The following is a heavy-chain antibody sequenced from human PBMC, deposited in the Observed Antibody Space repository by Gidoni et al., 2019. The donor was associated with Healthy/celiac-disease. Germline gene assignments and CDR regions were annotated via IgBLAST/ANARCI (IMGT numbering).Heavy chain of an antibody. D-gene: IGHD6-13*01. CDR1: GFTFSSYS. J-gene: IGHJ4*02. CDR2: ISSSSSTI. Sequence: EVQLVESGGGLVQPGGSLRLSCAASGFTFSSYSMNWVRQAPGKGLGWVSYISSSSSTIYYADSVKGRFTISRDNAKNSLYLQMNSLRDEDTAVYYCSQQLVDGGGYWGQGTLVTVSS. V-gene: IGHV3-48*02. CDR3: SQQLVDGGGY.